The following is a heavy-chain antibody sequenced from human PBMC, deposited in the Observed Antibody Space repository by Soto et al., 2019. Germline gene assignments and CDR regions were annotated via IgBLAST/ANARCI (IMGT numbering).Heavy chain of an antibody. D-gene: IGHD6-13*01. CDR2: IREDGIKQ. CDR3: ARGTITAPGTDY. CDR1: GFTFSGYW. V-gene: IGHV3-7*01. Sequence: LRLSCAASGFTFSGYWMTWVRQAPGKGLEWVANIREDGIKQYYIDSVKGRFTISRDNAKNSLILQMNSLRAEDTAVYYCARGTITAPGTDYWGQGTLVTVSS. J-gene: IGHJ4*02.